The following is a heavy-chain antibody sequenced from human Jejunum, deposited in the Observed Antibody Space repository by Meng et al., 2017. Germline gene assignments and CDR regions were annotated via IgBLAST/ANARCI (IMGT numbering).Heavy chain of an antibody. CDR2: SRKKPNSDTT. CDR3: ARDVSSSDGTY. V-gene: IGHV3-72*01. Sequence: EVEVVEFGGGLVQPGGSLRLSCAASGFTVSDHHMDWVRQAPGTGLEWVGRSRKKPNSDTTDYAASVKGRFTISRDDSKNSLYLQMNSLKTEDTAVYYCARDVSSSDGTYWGQGTLVTVSS. J-gene: IGHJ4*02. D-gene: IGHD6-6*01. CDR1: GFTVSDHH.